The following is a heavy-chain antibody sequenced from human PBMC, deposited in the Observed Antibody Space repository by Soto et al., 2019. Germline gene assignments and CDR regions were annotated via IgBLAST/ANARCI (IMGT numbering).Heavy chain of an antibody. CDR3: ARAGDSYMTTVVTPFDY. CDR1: GGTFSSYA. CDR2: IIPIFGTA. V-gene: IGHV1-69*01. Sequence: QVQLVQSGAEVKKPGSSVKVSYKASGGTFSSYAISWVRQAPGQGLEWMGGIIPIFGTANYAQKFQGRVTITADESTSTAYMELSSLRSEDTAVYYCARAGDSYMTTVVTPFDYWGQGTLVTVSS. D-gene: IGHD4-17*01. J-gene: IGHJ4*02.